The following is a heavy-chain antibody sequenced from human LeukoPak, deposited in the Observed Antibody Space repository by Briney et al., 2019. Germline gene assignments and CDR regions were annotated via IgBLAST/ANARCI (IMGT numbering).Heavy chain of an antibody. CDR1: RGSLRGYY. D-gene: IGHD2-21*02. V-gene: IGHV4-34*01. Sequence: SETPSPTCAVYRGSLRGYYWSWIRQPPGKGLECVGEINHSGSTNYNPPLKSRVTISVDTSKDQFSLKLSSVTAADTAVYYCAREARRAYCGGDCFSWRYYRGFDPWGQGTLVTVSS. CDR3: AREARRAYCGGDCFSWRYYRGFDP. J-gene: IGHJ5*02. CDR2: INHSGST.